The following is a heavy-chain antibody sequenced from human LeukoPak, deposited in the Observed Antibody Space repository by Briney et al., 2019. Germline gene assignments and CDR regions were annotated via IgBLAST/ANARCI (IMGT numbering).Heavy chain of an antibody. CDR2: ISSNGGSS. J-gene: IGHJ4*02. V-gene: IGHV3-64D*06. CDR1: GFTFSRYA. CDR3: VKVSSTVGATYFDY. D-gene: IGHD1-26*01. Sequence: GGSLRLSCSASGFTFSRYAMHWVRQAPGKGLEYVSAISSNGGSSYYADSVKGRFTISRDNSKNTLYFQMTSLRPEDTAVYFCVKVSSTVGATYFDYWGRGTLVTVSS.